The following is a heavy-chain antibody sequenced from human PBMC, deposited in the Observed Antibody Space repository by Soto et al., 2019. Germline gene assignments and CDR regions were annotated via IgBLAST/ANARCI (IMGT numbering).Heavy chain of an antibody. Sequence: EVQLVESGGGSVQPGGSLKLSCAASGFTFSGSAMHWVRQASGKGLEWVGRIRSKANSYATAYAASVKGRFTISRDDSNNAAYLQMNSRKTEATAVYCCTTGWIQIYEGCYWGQGALVTVSS. CDR1: GFTFSGSA. V-gene: IGHV3-73*02. CDR2: IRSKANSYAT. CDR3: TTGWIQIYEGCY. D-gene: IGHD5-18*01. J-gene: IGHJ4*02.